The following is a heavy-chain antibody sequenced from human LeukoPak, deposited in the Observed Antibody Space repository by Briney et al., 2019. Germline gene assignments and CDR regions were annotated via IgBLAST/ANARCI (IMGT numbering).Heavy chain of an antibody. D-gene: IGHD5-24*01. CDR1: GYTFTGYY. J-gene: IGHJ4*02. CDR2: INPNSGGT. Sequence: ASVKVSCKASGYTFTGYYMHWVRQAPGQGLEWMGRINPNSGGTNYAQKFQGRVTMTRDTSISTAYMELSRLRSDDTAEYYCTGAIENRRYFDYWGQGTLVTASS. V-gene: IGHV1-2*06. CDR3: TGAIENRRYFDY.